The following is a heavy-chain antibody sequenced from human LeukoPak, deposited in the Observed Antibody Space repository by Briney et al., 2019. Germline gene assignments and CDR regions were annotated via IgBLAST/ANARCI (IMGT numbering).Heavy chain of an antibody. CDR1: GGSISSYY. D-gene: IGHD6-25*01. CDR2: IYYSGST. Sequence: PSETLSLTCTVSGGSISSYYWSWIRQPPGKGLEWIGYIYYSGSTNYNPTLKSRVTISVDTSKNQFSLKLSSVTAADTAVYYCASRGPDFLHEYFQHWGQGTLVTVSS. V-gene: IGHV4-59*08. CDR3: ASRGPDFLHEYFQH. J-gene: IGHJ1*01.